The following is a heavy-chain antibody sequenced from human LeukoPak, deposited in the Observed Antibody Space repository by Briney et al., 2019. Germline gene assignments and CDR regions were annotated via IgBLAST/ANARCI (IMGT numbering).Heavy chain of an antibody. Sequence: SETLSLTCTVSGGSISGYYWSWIRQPPGKGLEWIAYIYYSGSTNYNPSLKSRVTISVDTSKNQFSLKLSSVTAPDTAVYYCASRMTTVTTYAFDIWGQGTMVTVSS. V-gene: IGHV4-59*12. D-gene: IGHD4-17*01. CDR2: IYYSGST. CDR1: GGSISGYY. J-gene: IGHJ3*02. CDR3: ASRMTTVTTYAFDI.